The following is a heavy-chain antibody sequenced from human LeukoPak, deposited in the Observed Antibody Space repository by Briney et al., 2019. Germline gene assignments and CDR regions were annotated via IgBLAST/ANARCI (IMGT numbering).Heavy chain of an antibody. CDR3: ARQLGSGLDY. J-gene: IGHJ4*02. D-gene: IGHD6-19*01. CDR1: GGPINSDSYY. Sequence: SETLSLTCTVSGGPINSDSYYWGWIRQPPGKGLEWIATISYRGSIYYNPSLKSRITISVDTSKNQISLRLRSVTAADTAAFYCARQLGSGLDYWGQGTPVTVSS. V-gene: IGHV4-39*01. CDR2: ISYRGSI.